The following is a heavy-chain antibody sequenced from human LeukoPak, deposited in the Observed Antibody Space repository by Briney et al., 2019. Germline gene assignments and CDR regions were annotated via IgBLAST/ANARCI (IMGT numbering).Heavy chain of an antibody. Sequence: PGGSLRLSCAASGFTFGRYSMNWVRQAPGKGLEWVSTISSISHYIYYADSVKGRFTTSRDNAKNSLYLQMNSLRAEDTAMYYCARGPISVVAALGIFDYWGQGTLVTVSS. CDR2: ISSISHYI. CDR3: ARGPISVVAALGIFDY. CDR1: GFTFGRYS. V-gene: IGHV3-21*06. J-gene: IGHJ4*02. D-gene: IGHD2-15*01.